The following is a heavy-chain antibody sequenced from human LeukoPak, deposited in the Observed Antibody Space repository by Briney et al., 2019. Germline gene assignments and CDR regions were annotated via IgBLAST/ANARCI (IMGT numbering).Heavy chain of an antibody. CDR2: ISWNSGSI. V-gene: IGHV3-9*01. CDR1: GFTFDDYA. CDR3: ATDLYCSSTSCYRRFDY. D-gene: IGHD2-2*01. Sequence: GGSLRLSCVASGFTFDDYAMHWVRQAPGKGLEWVSGISWNSGSIGYADSVKGRFTISRDNAKNSLYLQMNSLRAEDTAVYYCATDLYCSSTSCYRRFDYWGQGTLVTVSS. J-gene: IGHJ4*02.